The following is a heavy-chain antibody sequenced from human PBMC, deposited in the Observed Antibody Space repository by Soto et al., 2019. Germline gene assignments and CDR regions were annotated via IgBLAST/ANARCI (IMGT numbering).Heavy chain of an antibody. J-gene: IGHJ5*02. V-gene: IGHV4-34*01. D-gene: IGHD3-10*01. CDR3: AREKATTMVRGVINWFDP. CDR2: INHSGST. Sequence: SETLSLTCAVYGGSFSGYYWSWIRQPPGKGLEWIGEINHSGSTNYNPSLKSRVTISVDTSKNQFSLKLSSVTAADTAVYYCAREKATTMVRGVINWFDPWGQGTLVNVSS. CDR1: GGSFSGYY.